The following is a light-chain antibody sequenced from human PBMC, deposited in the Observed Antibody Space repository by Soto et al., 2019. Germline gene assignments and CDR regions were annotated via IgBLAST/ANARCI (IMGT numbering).Light chain of an antibody. Sequence: SYELTQPPSVSVSPGQTASITCSGEKLENKYVSWYQQKPGRSPVVVIYQDTKRPSGIPERFSGSNSGNTATLTISGTQAMDEADYYCQAWDTNTVVFGGGPSSPS. CDR2: QDT. CDR1: KLENKY. J-gene: IGLJ2*01. V-gene: IGLV3-1*01. CDR3: QAWDTNTVV.